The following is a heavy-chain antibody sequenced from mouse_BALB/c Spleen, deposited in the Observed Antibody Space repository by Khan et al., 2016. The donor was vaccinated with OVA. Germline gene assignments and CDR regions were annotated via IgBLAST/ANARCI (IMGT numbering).Heavy chain of an antibody. J-gene: IGHJ2*01. CDR2: ISGDSNTI. Sequence: EVQLVESGGDIVQPGGSRKLSCAASGFTFSSYGMHWVRQAPEKGLEWVAYISGDSNTIYYADTVKGRFTISRDNPRNTLFLQMTSLMSEDTAMYYCATSYFYGYYFDYWGPGTTLTVSS. D-gene: IGHD1-1*01. CDR1: GFTFSSYG. V-gene: IGHV5-17*02. CDR3: ATSYFYGYYFDY.